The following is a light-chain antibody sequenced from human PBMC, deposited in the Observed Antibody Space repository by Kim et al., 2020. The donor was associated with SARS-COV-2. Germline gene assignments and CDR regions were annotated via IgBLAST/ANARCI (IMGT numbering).Light chain of an antibody. CDR1: SSDSGACNY. Sequence: GQTITISCTGTSSDSGACNYVSWFQQHPGKAPKLLIYDVSQRPSGISNRFSGSTSGYTASLTISGLQAEDEADYYCSSYTNANTRLFGPGTKVTVL. J-gene: IGLJ1*01. CDR2: DVS. CDR3: SSYTNANTRL. V-gene: IGLV2-14*03.